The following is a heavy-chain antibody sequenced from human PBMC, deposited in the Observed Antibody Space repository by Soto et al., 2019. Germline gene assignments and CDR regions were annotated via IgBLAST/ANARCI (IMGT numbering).Heavy chain of an antibody. CDR2: IYPDDSDT. V-gene: IGHV5-51*01. CDR1: GYTFTSYW. D-gene: IGHD3-16*01. J-gene: IGHJ6*02. Sequence: GESLKISCRGSGYTFTSYWIAWVRQSPRQALEWLGIIYPDDSDTRYSPSFQGRVTISAAKSINRVYLQCSSLEASDTATSYCARHGSIGGMNLYGVAVCVQGTTATVSS. CDR3: ARHGSIGGMNLYGVAV.